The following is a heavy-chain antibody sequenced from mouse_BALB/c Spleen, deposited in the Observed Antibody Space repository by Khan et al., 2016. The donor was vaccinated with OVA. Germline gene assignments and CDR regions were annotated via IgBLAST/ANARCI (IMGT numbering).Heavy chain of an antibody. CDR2: IDPENGDI. Sequence: MQLEESGAELVRPGALVKLSCKASGFNIKDYYMNWVKQRPEQGLEWIGWIDPENGDIIFDPKFQGKAIITADTTSNTAYLQLSSLTSEDTAVYYCARRGYGSYWFAYWGQGTLVTVSA. CDR1: GFNIKDYY. V-gene: IGHV14-1*02. J-gene: IGHJ3*01. D-gene: IGHD2-1*01. CDR3: ARRGYGSYWFAY.